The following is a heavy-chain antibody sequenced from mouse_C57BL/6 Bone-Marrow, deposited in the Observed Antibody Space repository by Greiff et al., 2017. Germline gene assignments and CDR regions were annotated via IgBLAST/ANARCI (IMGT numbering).Heavy chain of an antibody. CDR1: GYTFTSYL. J-gene: IGHJ1*03. D-gene: IGHD2-5*01. V-gene: IGHV1-55*01. CDR2: IYPGSGST. Sequence: QVQLKQSGAELVKPGASVKMSCKASGYTFTSYLITWVKQRPGQGLEWIGDIYPGSGSTNYNEKFKSKATLTADTSSSTAYMQLSSLSSEDSAVYYGARPYYSNYWYFDVWGTGTTVTVSS. CDR3: ARPYYSNYWYFDV.